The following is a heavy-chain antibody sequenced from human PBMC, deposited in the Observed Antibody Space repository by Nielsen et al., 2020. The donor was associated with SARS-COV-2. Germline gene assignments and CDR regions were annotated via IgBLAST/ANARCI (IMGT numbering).Heavy chain of an antibody. Sequence: GESLKISCAASGFTFSSYAMSWVRQAPGKGLEWVSVIYSGGSSTYYADSVKGRFTISRDNSKNTLYLQMNSLRAEDTAVYYCARDLGHSGYDLYDYWGQGTLGTVSS. CDR1: GFTFSSYA. CDR3: ARDLGHSGYDLYDY. J-gene: IGHJ4*02. V-gene: IGHV3-23*03. D-gene: IGHD5-12*01. CDR2: IYSGGSST.